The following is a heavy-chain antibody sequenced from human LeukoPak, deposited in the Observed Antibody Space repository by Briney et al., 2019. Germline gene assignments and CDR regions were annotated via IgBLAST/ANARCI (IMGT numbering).Heavy chain of an antibody. CDR2: IYYSGST. CDR1: GGSISSYY. Sequence: SETLSLTCTVSGGSISSYYWSWIRQPPRKGLEWIGYIYYSGSTNYNPSLKSRVTISVDTSKNQFSLKLSSVTAADTAVYYCARSPTLYFGADYWGQGTLVTVSS. J-gene: IGHJ4*02. V-gene: IGHV4-59*01. D-gene: IGHD3-10*01. CDR3: ARSPTLYFGADY.